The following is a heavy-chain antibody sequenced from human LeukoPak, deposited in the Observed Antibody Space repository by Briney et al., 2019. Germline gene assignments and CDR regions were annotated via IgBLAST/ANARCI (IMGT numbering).Heavy chain of an antibody. CDR2: IYYSGST. V-gene: IGHV4-30-4*08. CDR3: AREEWELRLGAFDI. J-gene: IGHJ3*02. D-gene: IGHD1-26*01. Sequence: SQTLSLTCTVSGGSISSGDYYWSWIRQPPGKGLEWIGYIYYSGSTYYNPSLKSRVTISVDTSKNQFSLKLSSVTAAGTAVYYCAREEWELRLGAFDIWGQGTMVTVSS. CDR1: GGSISSGDYY.